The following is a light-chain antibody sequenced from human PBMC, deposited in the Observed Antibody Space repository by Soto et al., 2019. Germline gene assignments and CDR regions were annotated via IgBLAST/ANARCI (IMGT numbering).Light chain of an antibody. J-gene: IGKJ4*01. CDR2: DAS. V-gene: IGKV1-33*01. CDR3: QQYDNLPLT. Sequence: DIQMTQSPSSLSASVGDRVTITCQASQDISNYLNWYQQKPGKAPELLIYDASTLETGVPSRFSGGGSGTDFSFTISSLQPEDIATYYCQQYDNLPLTFGGGTKVEIK. CDR1: QDISNY.